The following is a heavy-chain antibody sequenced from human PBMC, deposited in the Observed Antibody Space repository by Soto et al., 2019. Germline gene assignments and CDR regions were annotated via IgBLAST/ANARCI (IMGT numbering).Heavy chain of an antibody. J-gene: IGHJ3*02. Sequence: QVQLVQSGAEVKKPGSSVKVSCKASGGTFSSYTISWVRQAPGQGLEWMGRIIPILGIANYAQKFQGRVTITADKSTSTAYMELSSLRSEDTAVYYCARERWLLHHDAFDIWGQGTMVTVSS. CDR1: GGTFSSYT. D-gene: IGHD1-26*01. CDR3: ARERWLLHHDAFDI. V-gene: IGHV1-69*08. CDR2: IIPILGIA.